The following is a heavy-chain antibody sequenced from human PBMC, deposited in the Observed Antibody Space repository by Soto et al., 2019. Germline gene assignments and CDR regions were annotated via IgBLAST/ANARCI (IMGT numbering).Heavy chain of an antibody. J-gene: IGHJ6*02. CDR1: GYTFTSYG. Sequence: ASVKVSCKASGYTFTSYGISWVRQAPGQGLEWMGWISAYNGNTNYAQKLQGRVTMTTDTSTSTAYMELRSLRSDDTAVYYCARGRQLERRQDYYYGMDVWGQGTTVTVSS. CDR2: ISAYNGNT. V-gene: IGHV1-18*01. D-gene: IGHD1-1*01. CDR3: ARGRQLERRQDYYYGMDV.